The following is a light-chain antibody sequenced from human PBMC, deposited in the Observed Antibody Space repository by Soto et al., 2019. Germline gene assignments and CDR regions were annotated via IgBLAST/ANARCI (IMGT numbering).Light chain of an antibody. CDR2: KAS. CDR1: QTISSW. V-gene: IGKV1-5*03. CDR3: QQYNSYPWT. J-gene: IGKJ1*01. Sequence: IPMTQSPSTLSGSVGDTVNIACRASQTISSWLARYQQKPGKAPKLLIYKASTLKSGVPSRFSGSGSGTEFTLTISSLQPDDFATYYCQQYNSYPWTFGQGAKVDI.